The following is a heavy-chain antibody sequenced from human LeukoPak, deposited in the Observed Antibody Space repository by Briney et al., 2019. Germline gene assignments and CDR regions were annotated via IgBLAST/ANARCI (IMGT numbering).Heavy chain of an antibody. CDR3: ARVLRSSGWYY. CDR1: GYTFTSYD. V-gene: IGHV1-8*01. J-gene: IGHJ4*02. Sequence: GASVKVSCKASGYTFTSYDINWVRQAAGQGLEWMGWMNPNSGNTGYAQKFQGRVTMTRESSITTAYMELSSLRSEDTAVYYCARVLRSSGWYYWGQGTLVTVSS. D-gene: IGHD6-19*01. CDR2: MNPNSGNT.